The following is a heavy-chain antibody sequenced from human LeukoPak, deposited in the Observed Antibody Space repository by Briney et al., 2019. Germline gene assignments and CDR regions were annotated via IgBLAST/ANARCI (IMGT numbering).Heavy chain of an antibody. CDR2: IYYSGST. CDR1: GGSISSGGYY. Sequence: SETLSLTCTVSGGSISSGGYYWSCIRQHPGKGLEWIGYIYYSGSTYYNPSLKSRVTISVDTSKNQFSLKLSSVTAADTAVYYCARDRRGSFGVGVIDYWGQGTLVTVSS. J-gene: IGHJ4*02. CDR3: ARDRRGSFGVGVIDY. D-gene: IGHD3-3*01. V-gene: IGHV4-31*03.